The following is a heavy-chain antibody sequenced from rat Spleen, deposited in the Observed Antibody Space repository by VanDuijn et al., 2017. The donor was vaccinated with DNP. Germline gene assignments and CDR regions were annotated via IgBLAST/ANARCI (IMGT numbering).Heavy chain of an antibody. CDR1: GFTFSHYY. J-gene: IGHJ4*01. CDR2: ISTGGGNT. Sequence: EVQLVESGGGLVQPGRSMKLSCVASGFTFSHYYMAWVRQAPTKGQEWVASISTGGGNTYYRDSVKGRFTVSRDNAKSTLYLQMDSLRSEDTATYYCARRAYYGYAMDAWGQGTSVTVSS. CDR3: ARRAYYGYAMDA. D-gene: IGHD1-6*01. V-gene: IGHV5-25*01.